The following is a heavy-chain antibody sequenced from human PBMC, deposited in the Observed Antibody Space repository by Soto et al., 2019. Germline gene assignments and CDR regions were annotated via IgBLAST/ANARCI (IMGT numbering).Heavy chain of an antibody. CDR1: GFTFSSYG. J-gene: IGHJ6*02. Sequence: QVQLVESGGGVVQPGRSLRLSCAASGFTFSSYGMHWVRQAPGKGLEWVAVISYDGSNKYYADSVKGRFTISRDNSKNTRYLQMNSLRAEDTAVYFCAKGGSIANEKPGNYYYFGMDVWGQGTTVTVSS. CDR2: ISYDGSNK. D-gene: IGHD2-8*01. V-gene: IGHV3-30*18. CDR3: AKGGSIANEKPGNYYYFGMDV.